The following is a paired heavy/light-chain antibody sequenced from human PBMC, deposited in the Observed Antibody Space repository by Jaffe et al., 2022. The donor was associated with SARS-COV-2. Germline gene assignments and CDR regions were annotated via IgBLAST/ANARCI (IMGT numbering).Heavy chain of an antibody. J-gene: IGHJ3*02. D-gene: IGHD3-16*02. CDR2: LSYSGST. V-gene: IGHV4-59*08. CDR1: GGSISSYS. Sequence: QVQLQESGPGLVKSSETLSLTCTVSGGSISSYSWSWIRQPPGKGLEWIGYLSYSGSTDYNPSLRGRVTISVDTSKNQFSLKLSSVTAADTALYYCARHGGLSIISLGMLSSFDIWGQATMVTISS. CDR3: ARHGGLSIISLGMLSSFDI.
Light chain of an antibody. J-gene: IGLJ3*02. CDR1: SGDVGGYNY. CDR3: SSYTSSITWV. CDR2: EVS. Sequence: QSALTQPASVSGSPGQSITISCTGTSGDVGGYNYVSWYQQHPGKAPKLMIYEVSNRPSGVSNRFSGSKSGNTASLTISGLQAEDEADYFCSSYTSSITWVFGGGTKLTVL. V-gene: IGLV2-14*01.